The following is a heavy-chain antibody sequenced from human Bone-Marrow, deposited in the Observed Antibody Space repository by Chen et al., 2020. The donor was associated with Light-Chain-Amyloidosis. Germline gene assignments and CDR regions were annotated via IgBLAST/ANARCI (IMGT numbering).Heavy chain of an antibody. V-gene: IGHV3-23*01. CDR2: ISGSCGST. CDR3: AREGVGDTDAFDI. CDR1: GFTFSSYA. Sequence: EVQLLESGGGLVQPGGSLRLSCAASGFTFSSYAMSGVRQAPGKGMGWVAAISGSCGSTYYADSVKGRFTISRDNGKNSLYLQMNSLRAEDTATYYCAREGVGDTDAFDIWGQGTMIIVSP. D-gene: IGHD1-26*01. J-gene: IGHJ3*02.